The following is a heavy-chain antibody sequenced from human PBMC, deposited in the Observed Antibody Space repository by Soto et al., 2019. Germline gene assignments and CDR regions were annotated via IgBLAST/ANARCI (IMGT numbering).Heavy chain of an antibody. J-gene: IGHJ3*02. Sequence: QVQLVESGGGVVQPGRSLRLSCAASGFTFSNYGMHWVRQAPGKGLEWVAVISYDGRNKHYADSVKGRLTISRDNSKNTLYLQMSSLRAEDTAVYYCARDHYDSSGYPDAFDIWGQGTMVTVSS. D-gene: IGHD3-22*01. CDR3: ARDHYDSSGYPDAFDI. CDR1: GFTFSNYG. V-gene: IGHV3-30*03. CDR2: ISYDGRNK.